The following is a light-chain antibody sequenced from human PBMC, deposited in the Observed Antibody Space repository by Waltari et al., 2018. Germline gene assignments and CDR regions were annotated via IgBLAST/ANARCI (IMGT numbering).Light chain of an antibody. CDR3: SSYTSSSTLV. CDR1: SSAAGGSNY. V-gene: IGLV2-14*03. J-gene: IGLJ2*01. CDR2: DVS. Sequence: QSALTQPASVSGSPGQSLTISCTGTSSAAGGSNYVSWYQQHPGKAPKLMIYDVSNRPSGVSNRFSGSKSGNTASLTISGLQAEDEADYYCSSYTSSSTLVFGGGTKLTVL.